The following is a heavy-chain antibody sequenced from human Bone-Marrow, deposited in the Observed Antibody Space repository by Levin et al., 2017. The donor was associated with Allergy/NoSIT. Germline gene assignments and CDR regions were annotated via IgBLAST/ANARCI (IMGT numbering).Heavy chain of an antibody. CDR2: IKSKTDGGTA. V-gene: IGHV3-15*01. CDR1: GFTFSNAW. D-gene: IGHD3-16*02. Sequence: GGSLRLSCAASGFTFSNAWMSWVRQAPGKGLEWVGRIKSKTDGGTADHAAPVKGRFTISRDDSNNTLYLQMNSLKTEETAVYYCTSHTFRSHRDWGQGTLVTVSS. J-gene: IGHJ4*02. CDR3: TSHTFRSHRD.